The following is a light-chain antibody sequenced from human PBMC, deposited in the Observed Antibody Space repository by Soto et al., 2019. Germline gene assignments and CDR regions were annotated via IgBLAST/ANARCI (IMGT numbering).Light chain of an antibody. CDR1: QSVSSY. CDR2: DAS. V-gene: IGKV3-11*01. J-gene: IGKJ2*01. Sequence: EIVLTQSPATLSLSPGERATISCRASQSVSSYLAWYQQKPGQAPRLLIYDASNRATGIPARFSGSGSGTDFTLTISSLGPEDFAVYYCQQRSNWPYNFGQGTTLEIK. CDR3: QQRSNWPYN.